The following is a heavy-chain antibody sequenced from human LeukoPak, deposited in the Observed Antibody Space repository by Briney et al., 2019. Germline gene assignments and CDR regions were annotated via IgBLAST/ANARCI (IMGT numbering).Heavy chain of an antibody. CDR3: ARDNTFGGVIVIFRGFDY. Sequence: PGGPLRLSCAASGFTFSSYAMSWVRQAPGKGLEWVSAISGSGGSTYYADSVKGRFTISRDNSKNTLYLQMNSLRAEDTAVYYCARDNTFGGVIVIFRGFDYWGQGTLVTVSS. J-gene: IGHJ4*02. CDR2: ISGSGGST. D-gene: IGHD3-16*02. V-gene: IGHV3-23*01. CDR1: GFTFSSYA.